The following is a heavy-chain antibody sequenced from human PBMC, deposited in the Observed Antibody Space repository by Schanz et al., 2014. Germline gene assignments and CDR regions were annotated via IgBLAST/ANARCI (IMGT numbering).Heavy chain of an antibody. CDR2: INGYNGHT. CDR3: ARDGVDAAAGVNY. V-gene: IGHV1-18*01. D-gene: IGHD6-13*01. CDR1: GYTFSSYG. Sequence: QVQLVQSWAEVKGPGASVKVSCKASGYTFSSYGITWVRQAPGQGLEWMGWINGYNGHTLYAQKFQGRVTMTRDTSTSTVYMELSSLKSEDTAVYYCARDGVDAAAGVNYWGQGTLVTVSS. J-gene: IGHJ4*02.